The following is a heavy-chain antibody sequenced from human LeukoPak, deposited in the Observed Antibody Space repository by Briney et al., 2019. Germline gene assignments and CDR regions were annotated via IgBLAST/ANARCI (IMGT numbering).Heavy chain of an antibody. J-gene: IGHJ4*02. Sequence: SETLSLTCAVYGGSFSGYYWSWIRQPPGKGLEWIGEINHSGSTNYNPSLKSRVTISVDTSKNQFSLKLSSVTAADTAVYYCARLQYSSSDFDYWGQGTLVTVSS. CDR2: INHSGST. V-gene: IGHV4-34*01. CDR1: GGSFSGYY. CDR3: ARLQYSSSDFDY. D-gene: IGHD6-13*01.